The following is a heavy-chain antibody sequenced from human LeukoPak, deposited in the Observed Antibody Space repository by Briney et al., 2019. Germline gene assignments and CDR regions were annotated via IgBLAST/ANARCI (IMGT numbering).Heavy chain of an antibody. CDR1: GGTFSSYA. Sequence: ASVNVSCKASGGTFSSYAISWVRQAPGQGLEWMGGIIPIFGTANYAQKFQGRVTITADESTSTAYMELSSLRSEDTAVYYCARPSGSYDPYAAFDIWGQGTMVTVSS. D-gene: IGHD1-26*01. CDR3: ARPSGSYDPYAAFDI. J-gene: IGHJ3*02. V-gene: IGHV1-69*01. CDR2: IIPIFGTA.